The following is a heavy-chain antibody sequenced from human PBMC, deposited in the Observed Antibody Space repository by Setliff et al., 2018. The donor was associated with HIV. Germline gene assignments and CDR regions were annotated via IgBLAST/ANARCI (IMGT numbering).Heavy chain of an antibody. V-gene: IGHV1-8*03. CDR2: MNPNSGNR. CDR1: GYTFTSYD. J-gene: IGHJ4*02. CDR3: ARNYGADSNYFDY. Sequence: ASVKVSCKTSGYTFTSYDINWVRQATGQGLEWMGWMNPNSGNRGYAQKFQGRVTISRNTSISTAYMELSGLRSEDTAVYYCARNYGADSNYFDYWGQGTLVTVS. D-gene: IGHD4-17*01.